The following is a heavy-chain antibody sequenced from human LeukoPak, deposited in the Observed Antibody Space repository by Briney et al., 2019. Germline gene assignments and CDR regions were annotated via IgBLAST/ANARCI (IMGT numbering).Heavy chain of an antibody. CDR1: GGSISSSSYY. CDR3: ARGPGKSKSSDY. Sequence: SETLSLTCTVSGGSISSSSYYWGWIRQPPGKGLEWIGEINHSGSTNYNPSLKSRVTISVDTSKNQFSLKLSSVTAADTAVYYCARGPGKSKSSDYWGQGTLVTVSS. CDR2: INHSGST. J-gene: IGHJ4*02. V-gene: IGHV4-39*07. D-gene: IGHD6-6*01.